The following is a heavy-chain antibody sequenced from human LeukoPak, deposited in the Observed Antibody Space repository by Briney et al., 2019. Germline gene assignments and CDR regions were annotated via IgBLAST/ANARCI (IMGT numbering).Heavy chain of an antibody. V-gene: IGHV4-59*01. CDR3: ARVLWNWFDP. CDR2: IYYSGST. CDR1: GGSNSSYY. J-gene: IGHJ5*02. Sequence: PSETLTLTCTDSGGSNSSYYWRWIRQPPGKALEWIGYIYYSGSTNHNPSLKGRVTISVDTSKNQFSLKLSSVTAADTAGYYCARVLWNWFDPWGQGTLVTVSS.